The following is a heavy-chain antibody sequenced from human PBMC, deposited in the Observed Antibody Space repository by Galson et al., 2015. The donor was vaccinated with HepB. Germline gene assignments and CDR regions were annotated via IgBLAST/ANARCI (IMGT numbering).Heavy chain of an antibody. CDR1: RFSFRDYG. CDR2: ASNDGSNK. D-gene: IGHD3-10*01. J-gene: IGHJ4*02. Sequence: SLRLSCAASRFSFRDYGMHWVRQAPGKGLEWVAFASNDGSNKYYADSVEGRFTISRDNSKHILYLQMSSLRVADTAHYYCTRGPSHGAFDYWGQGTLVAVSS. V-gene: IGHV3-30*03. CDR3: TRGPSHGAFDY.